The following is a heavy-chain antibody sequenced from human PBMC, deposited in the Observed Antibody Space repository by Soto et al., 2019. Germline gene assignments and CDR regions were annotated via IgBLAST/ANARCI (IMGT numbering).Heavy chain of an antibody. CDR3: ASVNSGADSGWYANYFDY. Sequence: SETLSLTCTVSGGSISSGGYYWSWIRQHPGKGLEWIGYIYYSGSTYYNPSLKSRVTISVDTSKNQFSLKLSSVTAADTAVYYCASVNSGADSGWYANYFDYWGQGTLVTVSS. D-gene: IGHD6-19*01. CDR1: GGSISSGGYY. CDR2: IYYSGST. V-gene: IGHV4-31*03. J-gene: IGHJ4*02.